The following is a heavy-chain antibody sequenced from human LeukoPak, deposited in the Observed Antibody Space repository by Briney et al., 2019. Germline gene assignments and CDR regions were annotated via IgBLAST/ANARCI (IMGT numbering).Heavy chain of an antibody. CDR1: AGSISSYY. CDR3: ASSLSSTTYAFDV. D-gene: IGHD6-13*01. J-gene: IGHJ3*01. Sequence: SETLSLTCTVSAGSISSYYWSWVLQPPGKGLEWIGFIYYSGSTNCNPSLRGRVTISIDTSKNQFSLRLSSVTAADTALYYCASSLSSTTYAFDVWGQGAMVTVSS. CDR2: IYYSGST. V-gene: IGHV4-59*01.